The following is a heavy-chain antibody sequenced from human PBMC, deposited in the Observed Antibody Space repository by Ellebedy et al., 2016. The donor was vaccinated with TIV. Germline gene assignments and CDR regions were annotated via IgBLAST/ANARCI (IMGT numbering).Heavy chain of an antibody. J-gene: IGHJ5*02. D-gene: IGHD3-10*01. V-gene: IGHV3-21*06. CDR1: GFIFNTHA. Sequence: GESLKISXGASGFIFNTHAMSWFRQAPGKGLEWVSFISSSGSYIHYADSVKGRFTISRDTANNSVYLQMNSLRDEDSAMYYCARALVRGLIEGWFDPWGPGTLVTVSS. CDR2: ISSSGSYI. CDR3: ARALVRGLIEGWFDP.